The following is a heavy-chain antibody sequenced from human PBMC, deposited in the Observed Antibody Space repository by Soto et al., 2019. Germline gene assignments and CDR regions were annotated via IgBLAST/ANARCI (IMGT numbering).Heavy chain of an antibody. J-gene: IGHJ4*02. CDR2: IKYDGSEE. CDR3: VTDLNWQGH. V-gene: IGHV3-7*01. CDR1: GFSFSSVW. Sequence: CLRLSCVVSGFSFSSVWMTLVRQAPGKGLECVANIKYDGSEEYYVDSVKGRFTISRDNAKNSLYLQMNSLRDEDSAVYYCVTDLNWQGHWGQGTVVTVSS.